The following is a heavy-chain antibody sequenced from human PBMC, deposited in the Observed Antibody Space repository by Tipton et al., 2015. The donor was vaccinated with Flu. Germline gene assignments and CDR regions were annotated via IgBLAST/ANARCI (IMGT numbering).Heavy chain of an antibody. D-gene: IGHD1/OR15-1a*01. CDR1: GNSFISLSNYY. CDR3: ARATEQQHFDS. V-gene: IGHV1-46*01. CDR2: INPTGDST. J-gene: IGHJ4*02. Sequence: QVQLVQSGAEMKKPGASVKISCKASGNSFISLSNYYMHWVRQAPGQGPEWMGIINPTGDSTNYAQKFQGRITMTRDTSTKILFLELSGLTSEDTAVYYCARATEQQHFDSWGQGTLVTVSS.